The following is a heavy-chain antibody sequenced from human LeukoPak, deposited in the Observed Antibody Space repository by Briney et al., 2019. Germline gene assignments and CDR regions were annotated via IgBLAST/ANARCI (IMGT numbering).Heavy chain of an antibody. J-gene: IGHJ6*02. CDR3: ARSSSSNYYYGMDV. V-gene: IGHV1-8*01. Sequence: GASVKVSCKASGYTFTSYDIHWVRQATGQGLEWMGWMNPNSGNTGYAQKFQGRVTMTRNTSISTAYMELSSLRSEDTAVYYCARSSSSNYYYGMDVWGQGTTVTVSS. CDR1: GYTFTSYD. CDR2: MNPNSGNT. D-gene: IGHD6-6*01.